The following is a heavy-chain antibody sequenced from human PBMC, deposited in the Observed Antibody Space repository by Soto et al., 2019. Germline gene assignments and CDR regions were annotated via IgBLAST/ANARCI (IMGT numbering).Heavy chain of an antibody. Sequence: SETLSLTCTVSGGSISSGDYYWSWIRQPPGKGLEWIGYIYYSGSTYYNPSLKSRVTISVDTSKNQFSLKLSSVTAADTAVYYCASLTTPMTTVLQEGYWGQGTLVTVSS. J-gene: IGHJ4*02. CDR3: ASLTTPMTTVLQEGY. D-gene: IGHD4-17*01. V-gene: IGHV4-30-4*01. CDR1: GGSISSGDYY. CDR2: IYYSGST.